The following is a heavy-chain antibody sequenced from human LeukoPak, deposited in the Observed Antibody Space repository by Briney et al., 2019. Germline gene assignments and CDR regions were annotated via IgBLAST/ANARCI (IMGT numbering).Heavy chain of an antibody. D-gene: IGHD5-24*01. CDR3: ARSLVNYTYFLY. Sequence: MASQTLSLTCNVPLDYMTTYRCKLIRQPAGKGLEWIGRVDTAGITTYNPSLRSRVSMSVDTSKNQVSLKLNSVTAAATAVYYSARSLVNYTYFLYVGQGTLVTVSS. CDR2: VDTAGIT. V-gene: IGHV4-4*07. J-gene: IGHJ4*02. CDR1: LDYMTTYR.